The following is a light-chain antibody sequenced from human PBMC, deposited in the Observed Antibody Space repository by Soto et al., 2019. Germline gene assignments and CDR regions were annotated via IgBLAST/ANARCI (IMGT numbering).Light chain of an antibody. J-gene: IGKJ1*01. Sequence: VLPPAPVSLSFPPRARPPLPGGASQSVSSSYLAWYQQKPGLAPRLLIYDASSRATGIPDRFSGSGSGTDFTLTISRLEPEDFAVYYCQQYGSSPKTFGQGTKVDIK. CDR2: DAS. CDR1: QSVSSSY. V-gene: IGKV3D-20*01. CDR3: QQYGSSPKT.